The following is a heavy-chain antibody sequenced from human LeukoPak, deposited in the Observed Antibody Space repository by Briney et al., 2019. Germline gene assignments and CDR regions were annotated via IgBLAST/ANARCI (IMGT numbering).Heavy chain of an antibody. CDR2: INPSGGST. Sequence: GASVKVSCKASGYTFTSYYMHWVRQAPGQGLERMGIINPSGGSTSYAQKFQGRVTMTRDTSTSTVYMELSSLRSEDTAVYYCARGDFSSSTRSYLFRHWGQGTLVTVSS. D-gene: IGHD6-13*01. J-gene: IGHJ1*01. V-gene: IGHV1-46*01. CDR3: ARGDFSSSTRSYLFRH. CDR1: GYTFTSYY.